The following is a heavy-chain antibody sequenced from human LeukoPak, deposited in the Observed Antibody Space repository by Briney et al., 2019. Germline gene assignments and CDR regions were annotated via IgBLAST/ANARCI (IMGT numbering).Heavy chain of an antibody. CDR2: IYYSGST. CDR1: GGSISSYY. V-gene: IGHV4-59*08. D-gene: IGHD4-17*01. Sequence: SETLSLTCTVSGGSISSYYWSWIRQPPGKGLEWIGYIYYSGSTNYNPSLKSRVTISVDTSKNQFSLKLSSVTAADTAVYYCARGGWGYGTGTYFDYWGQGTLVTVSS. J-gene: IGHJ4*02. CDR3: ARGGWGYGTGTYFDY.